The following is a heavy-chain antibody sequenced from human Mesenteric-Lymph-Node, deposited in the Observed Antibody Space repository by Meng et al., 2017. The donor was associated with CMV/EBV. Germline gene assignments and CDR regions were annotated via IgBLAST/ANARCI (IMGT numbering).Heavy chain of an antibody. Sequence: CTVSGDSVSNGSYYWTWIRQPPGKGLEWIGNVYYSGSTKYKSSLQSRVTISVDKSKNNFSLKLKSLTAADTAVYYCATNSGCYGCFDPWGQGALVTVSS. J-gene: IGHJ5*02. D-gene: IGHD3-16*01. V-gene: IGHV4-61*01. CDR1: GDSVSNGSYY. CDR2: VYYSGST. CDR3: ATNSGCYGCFDP.